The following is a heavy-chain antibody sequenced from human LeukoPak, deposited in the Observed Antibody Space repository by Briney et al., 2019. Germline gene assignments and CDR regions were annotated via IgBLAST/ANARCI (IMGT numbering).Heavy chain of an antibody. J-gene: IGHJ4*02. Sequence: GGSLRLSCAASGFTFRSYWMHWVRQAPGKGLVWVSRINSDGSSTNYADSVKSRFTISRDNAKYSLYLQVKSLRAEDTAVYYCARGPSGWGSLDSWGQGTLVTVSS. D-gene: IGHD7-27*01. CDR2: INSDGSST. V-gene: IGHV3-74*01. CDR3: ARGPSGWGSLDS. CDR1: GFTFRSYW.